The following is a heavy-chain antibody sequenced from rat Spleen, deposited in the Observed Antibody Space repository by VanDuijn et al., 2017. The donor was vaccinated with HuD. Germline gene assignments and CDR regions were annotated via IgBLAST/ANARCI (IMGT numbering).Heavy chain of an antibody. J-gene: IGHJ2*01. V-gene: IGHV5-22*01. Sequence: EVKLVESGGGLVQPGRSMKLSCAASGFTFSDYYMAWVRQAPKKGLEWVASISYEGSSTYYGDSVKGRIPISRVNAKSNLYLQMISLRSEDTDNYYYAIHGETMGSRVYFEYWGQGVMVTVSS. D-gene: IGHD1-7*01. CDR1: GFTFSDYY. CDR2: ISYEGSST. CDR3: AIHGETMGSRVYFEY.